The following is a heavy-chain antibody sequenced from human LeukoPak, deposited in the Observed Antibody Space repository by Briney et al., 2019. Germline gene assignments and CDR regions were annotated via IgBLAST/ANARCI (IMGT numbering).Heavy chain of an antibody. D-gene: IGHD3-10*01. J-gene: IGHJ4*02. CDR3: ARIRDGRAFGAIDY. CDR1: GFTFSSYG. V-gene: IGHV3-30*03. Sequence: PGRSLRLSCAASGFTFSSYGMHWVRQAPGKGLEWVAVISYDGSDKYCADSVKGRFTISRDNSKNTLYLQMNSLRAEDTAVYYCARIRDGRAFGAIDYWGQGTLVTVSS. CDR2: ISYDGSDK.